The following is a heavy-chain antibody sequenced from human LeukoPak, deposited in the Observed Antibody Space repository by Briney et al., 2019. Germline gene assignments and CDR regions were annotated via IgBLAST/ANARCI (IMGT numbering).Heavy chain of an antibody. CDR1: GYTFTSYY. CDR3: ARGRTTMVRGGPHYYMDV. V-gene: IGHV1-69*13. CDR2: IIPIFGTA. D-gene: IGHD3-10*01. Sequence: SVKVSCKASGYTFTSYYMHWVRQAPGQGLEWMVGIIPIFGTANYAQKFQGRVTITADESTSTAYMELSSLRSEDTAVYYCARGRTTMVRGGPHYYMDVWGKGTTVTISS. J-gene: IGHJ6*03.